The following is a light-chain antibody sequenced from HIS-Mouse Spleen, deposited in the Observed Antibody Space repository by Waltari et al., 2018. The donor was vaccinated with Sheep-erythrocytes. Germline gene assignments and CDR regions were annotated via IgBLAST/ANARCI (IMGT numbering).Light chain of an antibody. V-gene: IGKV2-28*01. CDR1: QSISSY. CDR3: MQALQTPRT. Sequence: MTQSPSSLSASVGDRVTITCRASQSISSYLNWYQQKPGQSPQLLIYLGSNRASGVPDRFSGSGSGTDFTLKISRVEAEDVGVYYCMQALQTPRTFGQGTKLEIK. J-gene: IGKJ2*01. CDR2: LGS.